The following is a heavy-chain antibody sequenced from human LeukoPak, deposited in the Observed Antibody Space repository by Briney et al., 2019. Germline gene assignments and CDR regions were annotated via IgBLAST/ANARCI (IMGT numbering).Heavy chain of an antibody. CDR2: INHSGST. CDR1: GGSISNTYW. D-gene: IGHD6-19*01. Sequence: PSETLSLTCVVSGGSISNTYWWTWVRQPPGKGLEWIGEINHSGSTNYNPSLKSRVTISVDTSKNQFSLKLSSVTAADTAVYYCSGWYNHYYYYMDVWGKGTTVTVSS. V-gene: IGHV4-4*02. CDR3: SGWYNHYYYYMDV. J-gene: IGHJ6*03.